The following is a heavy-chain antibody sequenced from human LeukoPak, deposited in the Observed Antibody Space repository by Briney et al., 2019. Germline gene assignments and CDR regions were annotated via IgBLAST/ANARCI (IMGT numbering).Heavy chain of an antibody. Sequence: SETLSLTCTVSGGSISSYYWNWIRQPPGKGLEWIGYIYYSGTTNYNPSLKSRVSMSVDTSKNQFSLKLSSVTAADTAVYYCARGSPPRRNYDSRGYYSYYFDYWGQGTLVTVSS. J-gene: IGHJ4*02. CDR2: IYYSGTT. CDR3: ARGSPPRRNYDSRGYYSYYFDY. D-gene: IGHD3-22*01. CDR1: GGSISSYY. V-gene: IGHV4-59*01.